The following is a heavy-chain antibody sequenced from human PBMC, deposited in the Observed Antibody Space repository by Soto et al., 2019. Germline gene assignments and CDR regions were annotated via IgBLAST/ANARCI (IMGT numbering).Heavy chain of an antibody. V-gene: IGHV3-33*01. J-gene: IGHJ4*02. D-gene: IGHD2-21*02. CDR3: ARDRLAYCGGDCYPLDY. Sequence: QVQLVESGGGVVQPGRSLRLSCAASGFTFSSYGMHWVRQAPGKGLEWVAVIWYDGSNKYYADSVKGRFTISRDNSKNPLYLQMNSLRAEDTAVYYCARDRLAYCGGDCYPLDYWGQGTLVTVSS. CDR2: IWYDGSNK. CDR1: GFTFSSYG.